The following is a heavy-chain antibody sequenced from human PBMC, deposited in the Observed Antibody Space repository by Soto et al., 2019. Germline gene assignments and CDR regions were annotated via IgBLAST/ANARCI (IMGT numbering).Heavy chain of an antibody. D-gene: IGHD2-2*01. Sequence: ASVKVSCKASGYTFTGYYMHWVRQAPGQGLEWMGWINPNSGGTNYAQKFQGWVTMTRDTSIRTAYMELSRLRSDDTAVYYCARGPGCSSTSCHQNYYYMDVWGKGTTVTVSS. CDR3: ARGPGCSSTSCHQNYYYMDV. CDR2: INPNSGGT. CDR1: GYTFTGYY. J-gene: IGHJ6*03. V-gene: IGHV1-2*04.